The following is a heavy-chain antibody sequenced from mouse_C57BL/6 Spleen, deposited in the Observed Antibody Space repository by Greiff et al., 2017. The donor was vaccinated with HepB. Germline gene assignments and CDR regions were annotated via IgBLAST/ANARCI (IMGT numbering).Heavy chain of an antibody. Sequence: VQLKQSGPELVKPGASVKIPCKASGYTFTDYNMDWVKQSHGKSLEWIGDINPNNGGTIYNQKFKGKATLTVDKSSSTAYMELRSLTSEDTAVYYCARSDYGSSYEYYAMDYWGQGTSVTVSS. V-gene: IGHV1-18*01. D-gene: IGHD1-1*01. CDR2: INPNNGGT. CDR1: GYTFTDYN. J-gene: IGHJ4*01. CDR3: ARSDYGSSYEYYAMDY.